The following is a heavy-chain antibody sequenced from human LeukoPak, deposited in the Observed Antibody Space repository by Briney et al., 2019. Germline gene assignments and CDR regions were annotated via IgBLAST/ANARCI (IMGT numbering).Heavy chain of an antibody. CDR2: TYYRSAWYN. V-gene: IGHV6-1*01. D-gene: IGHD7-27*01. CDR3: SRELAWGPADY. Sequence: SQTLSLTCALSGDTVSSNSAAWGWIRQSPWRGLEWLGRTYYRSAWYNDYALSLKSRITISPDSSKNQVSLQLSSVTPEDTAVYYCSRELAWGPADYWGQGTLVTVSS. CDR1: GDTVSSNSAA. J-gene: IGHJ4*02.